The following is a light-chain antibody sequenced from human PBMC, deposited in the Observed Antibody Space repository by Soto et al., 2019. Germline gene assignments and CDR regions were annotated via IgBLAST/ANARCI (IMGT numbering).Light chain of an antibody. CDR2: VAA. J-gene: IGKJ4*01. Sequence: DIQMTQSPSSLSASVGDRVTITCRASQRISSYLNWYQQKPGRAPKLLISVAASLQSGVPSRFTGTYSGTEFTLTISSLQPEDFATYYCQQCYSTPRTFCRGTKVEIK. CDR3: QQCYSTPRT. V-gene: IGKV1-39*01. CDR1: QRISSY.